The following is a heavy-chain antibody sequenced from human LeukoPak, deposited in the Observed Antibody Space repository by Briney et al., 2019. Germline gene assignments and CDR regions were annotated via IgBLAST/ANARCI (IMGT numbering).Heavy chain of an antibody. D-gene: IGHD3-22*01. CDR1: GFTFSSYG. CDR3: AKDKAGYYYDSSGYDY. CDR2: ISYDGSNK. V-gene: IGHV3-30*18. Sequence: GGSLRLSCAASGFTFSSYGMHWVRQAPGKGLEWVAVISYDGSNKYYADSVKGRFTISRDNSKNTLYLQMNSLRAEDTAVYYCAKDKAGYYYDSSGYDYWGQGTLVTVSS. J-gene: IGHJ4*02.